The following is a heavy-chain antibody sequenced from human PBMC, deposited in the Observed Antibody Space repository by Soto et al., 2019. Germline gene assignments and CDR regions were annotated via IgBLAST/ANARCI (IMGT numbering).Heavy chain of an antibody. CDR3: AGGWGYFDY. CDR2: ISAGGGNT. CDR1: GFTFSSYA. V-gene: IGHV3-23*01. J-gene: IGHJ4*02. Sequence: EVQLLESGGGLVQPGGSLRLSCAASGFTFSSYAMTWVRQAPGKGLEWVSGISAGGGNTYYADSVQGRFTISRDNSKNTLLLQMHRLRAEGTAIFSGAGGWGYFDYWGQGTLVTVSS. D-gene: IGHD3-16*01.